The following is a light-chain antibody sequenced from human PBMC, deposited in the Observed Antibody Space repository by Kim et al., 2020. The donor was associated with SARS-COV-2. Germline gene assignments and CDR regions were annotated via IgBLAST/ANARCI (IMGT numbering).Light chain of an antibody. CDR1: QSISSSY. CDR3: QQYDRAPLT. CDR2: GAS. V-gene: IGKV3-20*01. Sequence: LSPGERATLSCRASQSISSSYLAWYQQKPGQAPRLLIYGASSRATGIPDRFSGSGSGTDFTLTINRLEPEDFAVYFCQQYDRAPLTFGQGTKLEI. J-gene: IGKJ2*01.